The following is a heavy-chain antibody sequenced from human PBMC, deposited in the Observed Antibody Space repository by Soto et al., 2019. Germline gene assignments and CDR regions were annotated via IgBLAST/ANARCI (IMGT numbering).Heavy chain of an antibody. CDR2: ISAYNGHT. CDR1: GYTFTNYG. Sequence: QVQLVQSGPEVKKPGASVKVSCKASGYTFTNYGFNWVRQAPGQGLEWMGWISAYNGHTKYSQIFQARVIMTTDTATSTAYMELRSLTSDDTAVYYCAREGAETNPVGYWGQGTLVTVSS. V-gene: IGHV1-18*01. CDR3: AREGAETNPVGY. D-gene: IGHD2-2*01. J-gene: IGHJ4*02.